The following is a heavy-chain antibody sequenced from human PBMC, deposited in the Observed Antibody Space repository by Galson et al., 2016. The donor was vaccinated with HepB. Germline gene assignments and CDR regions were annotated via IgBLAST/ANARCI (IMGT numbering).Heavy chain of an antibody. CDR3: AFWGGGNVLMGVFDF. CDR2: ISYDGSNE. Sequence: SLRLSCAASGFTFSSRSMHWVRQAPGKGLEWVAVISYDGSNEYYADSVKGRFTISRDNSKNTLYLQMNSLRPEDTAVYCCAFWGGGNVLMGVFDFWGQGTLVTVSS. CDR1: GFTFSSRS. D-gene: IGHD4-23*01. J-gene: IGHJ4*02. V-gene: IGHV3-30*03.